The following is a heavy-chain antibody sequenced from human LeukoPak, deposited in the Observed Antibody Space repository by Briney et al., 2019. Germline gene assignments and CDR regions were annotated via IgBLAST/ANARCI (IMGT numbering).Heavy chain of an antibody. V-gene: IGHV4-59*01. CDR2: IYYSGST. D-gene: IGHD1-26*01. CDR3: ARGYSGSYHFDY. Sequence: PSETLSLTCTVSGGSISSYYWSWIRQPPGKGLEWIGYIYYSGSTNYNPSLKSRVTISVDTFKNQFSLKLSSVTAADTAVYYCARGYSGSYHFDYWGQGTLVTVSS. CDR1: GGSISSYY. J-gene: IGHJ4*02.